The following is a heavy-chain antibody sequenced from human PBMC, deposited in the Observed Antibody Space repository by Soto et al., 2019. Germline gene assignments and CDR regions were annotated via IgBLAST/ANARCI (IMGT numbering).Heavy chain of an antibody. CDR2: IIPIFGTA. Sequence: ASVKVSCKASGGTFSSYAISWVRQAPGQGLEWMGGIIPIFGTANYAQKFQGRVTITADESTSTAYMELSSLRSEDTAVYYCARVLVATTPGYYYYYGMDVWGQGTTVTVSS. J-gene: IGHJ6*02. CDR1: GGTFSSYA. V-gene: IGHV1-69*13. CDR3: ARVLVATTPGYYYYYGMDV. D-gene: IGHD5-12*01.